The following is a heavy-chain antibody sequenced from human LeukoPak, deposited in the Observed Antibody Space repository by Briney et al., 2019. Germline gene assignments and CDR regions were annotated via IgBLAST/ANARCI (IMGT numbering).Heavy chain of an antibody. CDR1: GGSISSENYY. CDR2: IYYSGST. V-gene: IGHV4-39*01. Sequence: KPSETLSLTCTVSGGSISSENYYWGWIRQPPGMGLEWIGTIYYSGSTYFNSSLKSRVTISVDTSRNQFSLKLTSVTAADTAVYFCARHDGWRLGESSFIPGAFFDYWGQGTLVTVSS. J-gene: IGHJ4*02. D-gene: IGHD3-16*02. CDR3: ARHDGWRLGESSFIPGAFFDY.